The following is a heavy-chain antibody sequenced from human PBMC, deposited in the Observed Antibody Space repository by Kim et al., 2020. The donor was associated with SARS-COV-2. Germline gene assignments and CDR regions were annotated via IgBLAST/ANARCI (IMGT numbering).Heavy chain of an antibody. V-gene: IGHV4-61*08. J-gene: IGHJ4*02. D-gene: IGHD6-19*01. CDR3: ARDIRRGSGWHAKGSFEY. CDR2: IYFNGET. CDR1: GGSISSDDHY. Sequence: SETLSLTCTVSGGSISSDDHYWGWIRQPPGKGLEWIGYIYFNGETNYNPPLKSRVTILVDTSKNQFFLKLRSLTAADTAMYYCARDIRRGSGWHAKGSFEYWGQGTLVTVSS.